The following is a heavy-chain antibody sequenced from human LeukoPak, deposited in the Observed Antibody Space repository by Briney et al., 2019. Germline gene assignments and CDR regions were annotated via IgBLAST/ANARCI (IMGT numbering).Heavy chain of an antibody. J-gene: IGHJ4*02. CDR2: ISSSSSYI. CDR1: RFTFSSDS. CDR3: ARDGVGATEFDY. Sequence: PGGSLRLSCAASRFTFSSDSMNSVRQAPGKGLEWVSSISSSSSYIYYADSVKGRFTISRDNAKNSRYLQMNSLRAEDTAVYYCARDGVGATEFDYWGQGTLVTVSS. V-gene: IGHV3-21*01. D-gene: IGHD1-26*01.